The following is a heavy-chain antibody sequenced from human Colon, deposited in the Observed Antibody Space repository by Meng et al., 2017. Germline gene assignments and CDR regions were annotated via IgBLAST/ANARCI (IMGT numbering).Heavy chain of an antibody. Sequence: QVQLKESGPGLVRASETLSLTCTVSGGSVSIGSYYWSWIRQPPGKGLEWIGYIYYTGSTNYSPSLKSRVTISVDTSKNQFSLKLSSVTAADTAVYYCARGPLDYWGQGTLVTVSS. CDR2: IYYTGST. CDR3: ARGPLDY. CDR1: GGSVSIGSYY. J-gene: IGHJ4*02. V-gene: IGHV4-61*01.